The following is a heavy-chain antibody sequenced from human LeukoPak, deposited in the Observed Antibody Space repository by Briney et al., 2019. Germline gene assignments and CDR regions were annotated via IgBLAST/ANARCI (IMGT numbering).Heavy chain of an antibody. J-gene: IGHJ4*02. V-gene: IGHV3-30-3*01. CDR1: GFTFNTYP. Sequence: GRFLRLSCAASGFTFNTYPIHWVRQAPGKGLEWVAVISFDGNNKYYADSVKGRFTISRDNSKNTLYLRMNSLRAEDTAVYYCAKGGYCSGGSCYPFDYWGQGTLVTVSS. CDR2: ISFDGNNK. CDR3: AKGGYCSGGSCYPFDY. D-gene: IGHD2-15*01.